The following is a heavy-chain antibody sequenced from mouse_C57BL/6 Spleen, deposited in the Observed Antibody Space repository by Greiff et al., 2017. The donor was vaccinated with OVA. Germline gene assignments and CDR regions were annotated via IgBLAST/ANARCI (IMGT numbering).Heavy chain of an antibody. CDR1: GFSLTSYA. J-gene: IGHJ4*01. D-gene: IGHD2-1*01. V-gene: IGHV2-9-1*01. CDR3: ARSLLYAMDY. CDR2: IWTGGGK. Sequence: VKLVESGPGLVAPSQSLSITCTVSGFSLTSYAISWVRQPPGKGLEWLGVIWTGGGKNYNSALKSRLSISKDNSKSQVFLKMNSLQTDDTARYYCARSLLYAMDYWGQGTSVTVSS.